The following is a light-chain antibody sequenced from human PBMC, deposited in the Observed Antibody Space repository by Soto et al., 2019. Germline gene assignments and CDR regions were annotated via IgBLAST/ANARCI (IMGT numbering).Light chain of an antibody. Sequence: DIQMTQSPSSLSASVGDRVTITCQASQDVSNYLNWYQQKLGKAPKLLIYDASNLETGVPSRFSGSGSGTYFSFTISSLQPEDFATYYCQQYGNLITFGQGTRLEIK. CDR3: QQYGNLIT. V-gene: IGKV1-33*01. CDR1: QDVSNY. J-gene: IGKJ5*01. CDR2: DAS.